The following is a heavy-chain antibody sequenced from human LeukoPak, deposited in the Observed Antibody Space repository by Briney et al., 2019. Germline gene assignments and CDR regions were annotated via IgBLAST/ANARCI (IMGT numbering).Heavy chain of an antibody. D-gene: IGHD3-3*01. J-gene: IGHJ3*02. CDR2: IYYSGST. V-gene: IGHV4-38-2*02. CDR1: GYSISSGYY. Sequence: SETLSLTCTVSGYSISSGYYWGWIRQPPGKGLEWIGSIYYSGSTYYNPSLKSRVTISVDTSKNQFSLKLSSVTAADTAVYYCARLVRWSGYFSPFHIWGQGTMVTVSS. CDR3: ARLVRWSGYFSPFHI.